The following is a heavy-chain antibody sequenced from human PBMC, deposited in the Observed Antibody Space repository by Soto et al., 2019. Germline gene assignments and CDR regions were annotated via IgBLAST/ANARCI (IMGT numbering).Heavy chain of an antibody. CDR3: AKDLGSLTGYYYYYGMDV. D-gene: IGHD3-9*01. V-gene: IGHV3-30*18. Sequence: GGSLRLSCAASGFTFSSYGMHWVRQAPGKGLEWVAVISYDGSNKYYADSVKGRFTISRDNSKNKLYLQMNSLRAEDTAVYYCAKDLGSLTGYYYYYGMDVWGQGTTVTVSS. CDR1: GFTFSSYG. J-gene: IGHJ6*02. CDR2: ISYDGSNK.